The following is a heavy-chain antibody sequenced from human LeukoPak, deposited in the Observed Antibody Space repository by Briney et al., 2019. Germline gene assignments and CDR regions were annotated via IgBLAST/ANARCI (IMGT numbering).Heavy chain of an antibody. CDR3: ARGDMMLRGVIDEIDP. V-gene: IGHV4-59*01. Sequence: SETLSLICTVSGGSISTYYWMWIRQPPGKGLEWIGCTHCSGSANYNPSRKSRVSMSVDTSKNLFSLKLSSVTAADSAVYYCARGDMMLRGVIDEIDPWGQGTLVTVSS. CDR2: THCSGSA. CDR1: GGSISTYY. D-gene: IGHD3-10*01. J-gene: IGHJ5*02.